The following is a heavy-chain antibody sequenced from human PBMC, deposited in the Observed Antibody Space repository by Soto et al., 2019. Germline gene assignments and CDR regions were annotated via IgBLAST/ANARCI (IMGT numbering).Heavy chain of an antibody. J-gene: IGHJ4*02. D-gene: IGHD3-22*01. CDR3: ARGTYHYDSSGYKGFDY. V-gene: IGHV3-33*01. Sequence: WGSLRLSCAASGFTFSSYGMHWVRQAPGKGLEWVAVIWYYGSNKYYEDSVKGRLTISRDNSKNTLYLQMNSLRAEDTAVYYCARGTYHYDSSGYKGFDYSGQGNLVT. CDR2: IWYYGSNK. CDR1: GFTFSSYG.